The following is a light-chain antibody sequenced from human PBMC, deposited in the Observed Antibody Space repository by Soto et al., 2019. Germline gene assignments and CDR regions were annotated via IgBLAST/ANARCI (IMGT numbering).Light chain of an antibody. Sequence: DIQMTQSPSTLSASVGDRVTITCRASQSISDWLAWYQQKPGKAPKLLIYKASSLESGVPSRFSGSGSGTEFTLTISSLQPDDFATYYCQQYVSFSLTFGGGTKVEIK. J-gene: IGKJ4*01. CDR2: KAS. CDR1: QSISDW. V-gene: IGKV1-5*03. CDR3: QQYVSFSLT.